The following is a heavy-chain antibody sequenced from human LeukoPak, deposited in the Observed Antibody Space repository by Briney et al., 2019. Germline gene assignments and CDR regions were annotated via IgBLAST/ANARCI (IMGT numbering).Heavy chain of an antibody. J-gene: IGHJ4*02. CDR3: AKDRGY. CDR1: GFNFSIYP. CDR2: ISNTGDTT. Sequence: GGSLRLSCAGSGFNFSIYPMVWVRQAPGKGLEWVSAISNTGDTTYYADSVKGRFTISRDNSKNTLYLQMNSLRAEDTAVYYCAKDRGYWGQGTLVTVSS. V-gene: IGHV3-23*01.